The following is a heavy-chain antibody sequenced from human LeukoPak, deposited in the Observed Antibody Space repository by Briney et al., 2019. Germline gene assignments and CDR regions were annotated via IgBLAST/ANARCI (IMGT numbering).Heavy chain of an antibody. V-gene: IGHV5-51*01. CDR2: IYPGDSET. CDR1: GYIFSTYW. J-gene: IGHJ3*02. D-gene: IGHD1-26*01. CDR3: ARRRELLEYAFDI. Sequence: GESLKISCKGSGYIFSTYWVAWVRQMPGKGLEWMGIIYPGDSETRYSPSFQGQVTISADKSISTAYLQWSSLKASDTAMYYCARRRELLEYAFDIWGQGTMVTVSS.